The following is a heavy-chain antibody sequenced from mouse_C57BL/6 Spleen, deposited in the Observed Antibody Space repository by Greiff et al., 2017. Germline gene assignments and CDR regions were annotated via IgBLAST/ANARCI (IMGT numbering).Heavy chain of an antibody. D-gene: IGHD2-14*01. J-gene: IGHJ4*01. CDR1: GYTFTSYW. CDR3: ARHGVRRDYAMDY. CDR2: INPSNGGT. V-gene: IGHV1-53*01. Sequence: QVQLQQPGPELVKPGASVKLSCKASGYTFTSYWMHWVKQRPGQGLAWIGNINPSNGGTNYNEKFKSKATLTVDESSSTAYMQLSSLTSEDSAVYYCARHGVRRDYAMDYWGQGTSVTVSS.